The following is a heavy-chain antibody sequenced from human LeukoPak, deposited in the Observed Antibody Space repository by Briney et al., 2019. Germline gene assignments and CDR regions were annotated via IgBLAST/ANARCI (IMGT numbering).Heavy chain of an antibody. Sequence: SVKVSCKASGGTFSSYGISWVRQAPGQGLEWMGGIIPIFGTANYAQKFQGRVTITTDESTRTAYMELSSLRSEDTAVYYCARKGYCSGGSCFGHDAFDIWGQGTMVTVSS. D-gene: IGHD2-15*01. J-gene: IGHJ3*02. CDR1: GGTFSSYG. CDR3: ARKGYCSGGSCFGHDAFDI. V-gene: IGHV1-69*05. CDR2: IIPIFGTA.